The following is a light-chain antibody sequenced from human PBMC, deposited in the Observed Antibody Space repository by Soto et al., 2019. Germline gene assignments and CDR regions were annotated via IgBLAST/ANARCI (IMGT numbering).Light chain of an antibody. V-gene: IGKV1-5*01. J-gene: IGKJ1*01. CDR2: DAS. Sequence: DIQMTQSPSTLSASVGDSVTITCRASQSISSWLAWYQQIPGKAPKVLIYDASSLQSGVPSRFSGSGSGTEFTLTISSLQPDDFATYYCQQYNIYPWTFGQGTEVEIK. CDR3: QQYNIYPWT. CDR1: QSISSW.